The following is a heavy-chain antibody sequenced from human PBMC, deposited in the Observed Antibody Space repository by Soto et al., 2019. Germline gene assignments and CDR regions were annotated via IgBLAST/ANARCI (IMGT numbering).Heavy chain of an antibody. CDR3: ASRRPHYYYGMDG. CDR1: GGSLSSGGYY. Sequence: PSVTCTVSGGSLSSGGYYWSWIRQHPGKGLEWIGYIYYSGSTYYTPSLKSRVTISVDTSKNQFSLKLSSVTAADTAVYYCASRRPHYYYGMDGWGQGTTVTVSS. D-gene: IGHD6-25*01. V-gene: IGHV4-31*03. J-gene: IGHJ6*02. CDR2: IYYSGST.